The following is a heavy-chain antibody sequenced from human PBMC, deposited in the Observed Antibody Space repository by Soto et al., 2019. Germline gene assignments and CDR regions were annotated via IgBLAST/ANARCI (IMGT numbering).Heavy chain of an antibody. J-gene: IGHJ4*02. CDR3: ARHEGNGNVWPLDY. CDR2: IHYSGST. D-gene: IGHD2-8*01. V-gene: IGHV4-39*01. Sequence: SETLSLTCTVSGDSIGTTHSYWAWIRQSPGKGLEWIGNIHYSGSTYYMPSLRSRVTLSVDTSKNQFSLRLTSVTAEDTAVYYCARHEGNGNVWPLDYWGQGIPVTVSS. CDR1: GDSIGTTHSY.